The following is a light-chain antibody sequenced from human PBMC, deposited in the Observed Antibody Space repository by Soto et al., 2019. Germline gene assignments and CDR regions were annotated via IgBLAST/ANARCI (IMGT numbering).Light chain of an antibody. J-gene: IGLJ1*01. Sequence: QSALTQPASVSGSPGQSITISCTGTSSDVGGYNYVSWYQQHPGKAPKLMIYDVSNRPSGVSNRFSGSKSGNTASLTISGLQAEDEADYYCSSYTSSRTRFGTVTKVTVL. V-gene: IGLV2-14*01. CDR2: DVS. CDR1: SSDVGGYNY. CDR3: SSYTSSRTR.